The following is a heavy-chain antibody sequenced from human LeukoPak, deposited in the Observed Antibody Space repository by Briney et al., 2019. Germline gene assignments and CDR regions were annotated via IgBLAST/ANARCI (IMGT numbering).Heavy chain of an antibody. V-gene: IGHV3-74*01. CDR2: ISSDGSST. Sequence: GGSLRLSCAVSGFTFSNYWMHWVRQAPGKGLVWVSCISSDGSSTNYADSVKGRFSISRDNAKNTLYLHMNSLRAEDTALYYCARPMISVMSLGADFWGQGSLVAVSS. J-gene: IGHJ4*02. CDR3: ARPMISVMSLGADF. CDR1: GFTFSNYW. D-gene: IGHD3/OR15-3a*01.